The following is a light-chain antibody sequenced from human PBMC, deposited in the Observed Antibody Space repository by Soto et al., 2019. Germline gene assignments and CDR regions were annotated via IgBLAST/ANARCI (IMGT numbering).Light chain of an antibody. Sequence: DIQMTQSPPYLSASIGDRVTITCQASHDIGNYLNWYQHKPGKAPNLVIYGAFNLETWVPSRFSGRGSGTDFSFPISSLRPEDIATYYCQHSDHLPLFGPGTKVDF. J-gene: IGKJ3*01. CDR3: QHSDHLPL. V-gene: IGKV1-33*01. CDR2: GAF. CDR1: HDIGNY.